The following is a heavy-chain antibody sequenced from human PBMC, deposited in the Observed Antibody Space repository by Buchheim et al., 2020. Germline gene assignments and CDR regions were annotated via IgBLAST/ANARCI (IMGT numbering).Heavy chain of an antibody. Sequence: DVQLVESGGGLVQPGGSLRLSCAASGFTFSNSWMSWVRQAPGKGLVWVSRINSDGSSTSYADSVKGRFTICRDNAKNTLYLQMNSLRAEDTAVYYCARDVSYSSGWHYYYYYGMDVWGQGTT. CDR2: INSDGSST. CDR3: ARDVSYSSGWHYYYYYGMDV. J-gene: IGHJ6*02. CDR1: GFTFSNSW. D-gene: IGHD6-19*01. V-gene: IGHV3-74*01.